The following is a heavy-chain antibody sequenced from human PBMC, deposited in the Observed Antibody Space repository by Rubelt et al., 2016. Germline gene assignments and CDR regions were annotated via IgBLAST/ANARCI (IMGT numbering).Heavy chain of an antibody. CDR1: GASMNSHY. CDR3: ATAPRGKAYFDF. V-gene: IGHV4-4*07. D-gene: IGHD3-10*01. Sequence: VQLQESGPGLVKPSETLSLTCTVSGASMNSHYWNWIRQPAGKGLEWIGRIHTSGSTNYNPSFKSRVTMSVDTSKSPFSLKLSSVTAADTAVDYCATAPRGKAYFDFWARGTLVTVSS. CDR2: IHTSGST. J-gene: IGHJ2*01.